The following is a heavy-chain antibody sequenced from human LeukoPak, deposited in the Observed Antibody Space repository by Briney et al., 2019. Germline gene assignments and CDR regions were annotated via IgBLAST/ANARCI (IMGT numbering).Heavy chain of an antibody. V-gene: IGHV3-23*01. Sequence: GGSLRLSCAASGFTFSIYAMTWVRQAPGKGLEWVSVISGGGGTTYYGDSVKGRFTISRDNSKNTLFLQMNSLRVEDTAIYYCVKGATVTTRPNFDYWGQGTVVTVSS. CDR2: ISGGGGTT. CDR1: GFTFSIYA. CDR3: VKGATVTTRPNFDY. D-gene: IGHD4-17*01. J-gene: IGHJ4*02.